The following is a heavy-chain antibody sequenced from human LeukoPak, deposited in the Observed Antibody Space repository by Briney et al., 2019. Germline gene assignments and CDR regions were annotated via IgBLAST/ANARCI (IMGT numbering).Heavy chain of an antibody. CDR2: IYYSGST. CDR3: ARTAMVTNYYYYYYMDV. Sequence: SETLSLTCTVSGGSISSSSYYWGWIRQPPGKGLEWIGSIYYSGSTNYNPSLKSRVTISVDTSKNQFSLKLSSVTAADTAVYYCARTAMVTNYYYYYYMDVWGKGTTVTVSS. CDR1: GGSISSSSYY. V-gene: IGHV4-39*07. D-gene: IGHD5-18*01. J-gene: IGHJ6*03.